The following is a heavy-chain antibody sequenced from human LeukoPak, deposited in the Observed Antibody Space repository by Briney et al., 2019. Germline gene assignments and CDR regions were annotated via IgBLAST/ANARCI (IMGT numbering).Heavy chain of an antibody. Sequence: GGSLRLSCAASGFTCSSYWMHWVRQAPGKGLVWVARINSDGSSIKSADSVKGRFTISRDNAKNTLYLQMNSLRAEDTAVYYCARGTAWRNGYETHAFDIWGQGTMVTVSS. V-gene: IGHV3-74*03. CDR2: INSDGSSI. J-gene: IGHJ3*02. CDR1: GFTCSSYW. D-gene: IGHD5-24*01. CDR3: ARGTAWRNGYETHAFDI.